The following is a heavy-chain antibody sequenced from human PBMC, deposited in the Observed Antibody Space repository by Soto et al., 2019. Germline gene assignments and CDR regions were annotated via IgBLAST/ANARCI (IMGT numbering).Heavy chain of an antibody. CDR3: ARLEGLATISYYFDF. CDR2: IGTAGDT. CDR1: GFIFSAYD. D-gene: IGHD3-9*01. Sequence: GGSLRLSCAASGFIFSAYDMHWVRQATGKGLEWVSAIGTAGDTYYPGSVKGRFTVSRENAKNTVYLQMGSLRPEDMAVYFCARLEGLATISYYFDFWGPGALVTVSS. V-gene: IGHV3-13*01. J-gene: IGHJ4*02.